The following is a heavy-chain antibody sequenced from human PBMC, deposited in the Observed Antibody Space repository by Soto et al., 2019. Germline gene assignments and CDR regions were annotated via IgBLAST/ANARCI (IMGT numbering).Heavy chain of an antibody. D-gene: IGHD6-13*01. CDR3: AKSFGSSWNNLDY. CDR1: GFTFSSFG. CDR2: IWYDGSNK. V-gene: IGHV3-33*06. Sequence: QVQLVESGGDVVQPGRSLRLSCAASGFTFSSFGMQWVRQAPGKGLEWVALIWYDGSNKYYADSVKGRFTISRDNSKNTLYLQMNGLRAEDTAVYYCAKSFGSSWNNLDYWGQGTLVAVSS. J-gene: IGHJ4*02.